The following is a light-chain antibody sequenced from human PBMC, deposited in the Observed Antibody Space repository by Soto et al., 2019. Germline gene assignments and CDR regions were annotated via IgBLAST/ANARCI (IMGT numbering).Light chain of an antibody. Sequence: QSVLTQPPSAYGTPGQRVTISCSGSSSNIGSNTVNWYQQLPGTAPKLLIYNNNQRPSGVPDRFSGSKSGTSASLAISGLQSEDEADYYCAAWDDSLNAYYVFGTGTKVTV. CDR1: SSNIGSNT. V-gene: IGLV1-44*01. CDR3: AAWDDSLNAYYV. J-gene: IGLJ1*01. CDR2: NNN.